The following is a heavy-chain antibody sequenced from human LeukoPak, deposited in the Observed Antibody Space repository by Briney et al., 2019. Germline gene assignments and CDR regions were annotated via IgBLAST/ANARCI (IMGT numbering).Heavy chain of an antibody. V-gene: IGHV1-2*04. Sequence: ASVKVSCKASGYTFTGYYMHWVRQAPGQGLEWVGWINPNSGGTNYAQKFQGWVTMTRDTSISTAYMELSRLRSDDTAVYYCARGPAANYHYYYGMDVWGQGTTVTVSS. CDR2: INPNSGGT. CDR3: ARGPAANYHYYYGMDV. J-gene: IGHJ6*02. D-gene: IGHD2-15*01. CDR1: GYTFTGYY.